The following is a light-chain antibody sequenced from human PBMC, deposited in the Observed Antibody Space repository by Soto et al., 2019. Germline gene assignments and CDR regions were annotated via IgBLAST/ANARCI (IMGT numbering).Light chain of an antibody. Sequence: EIVLPQSPDTLSLSPGERATLSCRASQSVSNYLAWYQQKPGQAPRLLIYDASNRATGIPARFSGSGSGTDFTLTISSPEPEDFAVYYCQQRSNWPPSTFGQGTRLEIK. CDR2: DAS. CDR1: QSVSNY. V-gene: IGKV3-11*01. CDR3: QQRSNWPPST. J-gene: IGKJ5*01.